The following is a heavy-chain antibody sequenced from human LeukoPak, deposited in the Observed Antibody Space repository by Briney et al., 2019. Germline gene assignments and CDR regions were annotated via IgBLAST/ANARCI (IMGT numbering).Heavy chain of an antibody. V-gene: IGHV3-23*01. Sequence: PGGSLRLSCAASGFTFSSYAMSWVRQAPGKGLEWVSAISGSGGSTYYADSVKGRFTISRDNSKDTLYLQMNSLRAEDTAVYYCARDPRVGAAAGTNFDYWGQGTLVTVSS. D-gene: IGHD6-13*01. CDR3: ARDPRVGAAAGTNFDY. CDR2: ISGSGGST. J-gene: IGHJ4*02. CDR1: GFTFSSYA.